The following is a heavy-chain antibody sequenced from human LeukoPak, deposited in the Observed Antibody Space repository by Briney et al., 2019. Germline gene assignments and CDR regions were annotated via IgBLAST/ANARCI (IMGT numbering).Heavy chain of an antibody. Sequence: SETLSLTCTVSGGSISSSNHYWGWIRQPPGKGLEWIGTIYYSGETFYNPSLKSRVTMSLDTSKNQFSLKVTSMTAADTAVYFCARGVVGVVYYFDYWGQGTLVTVSS. D-gene: IGHD3-10*01. J-gene: IGHJ4*02. CDR3: ARGVVGVVYYFDY. CDR1: GGSISSSNHY. CDR2: IYYSGET. V-gene: IGHV4-39*07.